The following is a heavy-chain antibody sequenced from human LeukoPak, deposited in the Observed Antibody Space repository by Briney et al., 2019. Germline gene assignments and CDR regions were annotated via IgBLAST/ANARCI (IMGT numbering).Heavy chain of an antibody. Sequence: GGSLRLSCAASGFTFSNAWINWVRQAPGKGLEWVSIISRDSRTIIYADSVKGRFAISRDNAKNSLYLQMDSLRAEDTAVYFCAASPPGGPIDYWGQGALVSVSS. V-gene: IGHV3-21*01. CDR3: AASPPGGPIDY. D-gene: IGHD3-16*01. CDR2: ISRDSRTI. J-gene: IGHJ4*02. CDR1: GFTFSNAW.